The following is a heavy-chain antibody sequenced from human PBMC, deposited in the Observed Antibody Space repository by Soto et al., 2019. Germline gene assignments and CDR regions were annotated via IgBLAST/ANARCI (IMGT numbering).Heavy chain of an antibody. V-gene: IGHV1-69*13. J-gene: IGHJ5*02. CDR1: GGTFSSYA. D-gene: IGHD2-2*01. CDR2: IIPIFGTA. CDR3: ARNYCSSSTSCYLGWFDP. Sequence: SVKVSCKASGGTFSSYAISWVRQAPGQGLEWMGGIIPIFGTANYAQKFQGRVTITADESTSTAYMELSSLRSEDTAVYYCARNYCSSSTSCYLGWFDPWGQGTLVTVSS.